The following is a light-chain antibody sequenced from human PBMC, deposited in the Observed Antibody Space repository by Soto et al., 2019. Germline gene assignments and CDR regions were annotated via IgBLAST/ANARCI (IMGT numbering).Light chain of an antibody. CDR3: QHYYTTPPA. CDR2: DAS. CDR1: QSVSSY. Sequence: EIVLTQSPATLSLSPGERATLSCRASQSVSSYLAWYQQKPGQAPRLLIYDASNRATGIPARFSGSGSGTDFTLTISSLEPEDFAVYYCQHYYTTPPAFGPGTKVDIK. V-gene: IGKV3-11*01. J-gene: IGKJ3*01.